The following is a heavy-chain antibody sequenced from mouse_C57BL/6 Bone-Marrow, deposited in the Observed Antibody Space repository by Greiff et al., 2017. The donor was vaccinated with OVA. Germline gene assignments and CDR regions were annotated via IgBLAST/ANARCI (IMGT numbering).Heavy chain of an antibody. Sequence: EVKLMESGGGLVQPGGSLKLSCAASGFTFSDYYMYWVRQTPEKRLEWVAYISNGGGGTYYPETVKGRFTISIDNAKKTLYLQMSRLKYEDTAKYYCARPTYYSNYGADWGQGTLVTVSA. CDR2: ISNGGGGT. CDR1: GFTFSDYY. V-gene: IGHV5-12*01. CDR3: ARPTYYSNYGAD. D-gene: IGHD2-5*01. J-gene: IGHJ3*01.